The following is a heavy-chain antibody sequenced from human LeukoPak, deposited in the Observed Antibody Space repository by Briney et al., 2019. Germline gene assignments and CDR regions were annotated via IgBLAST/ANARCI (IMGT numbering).Heavy chain of an antibody. D-gene: IGHD6-19*01. J-gene: IGHJ4*02. CDR3: AKVGSSGWYFDY. Sequence: PGGSLRLSCAASGFTFSDYYMIWVRQAPGMGLEWVSSISSSSHYIYYADSVKGRFTISRDNAKNSLYLQMNSLRAEDTAVYYCAKVGSSGWYFDYWGQGTLVTVSS. CDR2: ISSSSHYI. V-gene: IGHV3-21*04. CDR1: GFTFSDYY.